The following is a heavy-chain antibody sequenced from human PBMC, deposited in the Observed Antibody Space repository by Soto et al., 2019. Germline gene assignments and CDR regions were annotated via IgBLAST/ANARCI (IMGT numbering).Heavy chain of an antibody. J-gene: IGHJ6*02. D-gene: IGHD6-13*01. Sequence: PGESLKISCKVSGCSVSNYWIAWVRQMPGKGLEWVGIIYPGDSDTRYSASFQGQVTISADKSISTAYLQWSSLKASDTAMYYCARHGAGIESGYSYYYGKDVWGQGTTVTVSS. CDR2: IYPGDSDT. CDR1: GCSVSNYW. CDR3: ARHGAGIESGYSYYYGKDV. V-gene: IGHV5-51*01.